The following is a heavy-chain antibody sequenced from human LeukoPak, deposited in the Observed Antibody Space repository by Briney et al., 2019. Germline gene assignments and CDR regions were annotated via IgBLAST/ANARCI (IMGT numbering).Heavy chain of an antibody. CDR2: SGSGGST. Sequence: PSETLSLTCAVYIESFSGDYWSWVRQAPGKGLEWVSASGSGGSTYYADSVKGRFTISRDNSKNTLYLQMNSLRAEDTAVYYCARTVQNTAMVKDWGQGTLVTVSS. V-gene: IGHV3-23*01. CDR3: ARTVQNTAMVKD. D-gene: IGHD5-18*01. CDR1: IESFSGDY. J-gene: IGHJ4*02.